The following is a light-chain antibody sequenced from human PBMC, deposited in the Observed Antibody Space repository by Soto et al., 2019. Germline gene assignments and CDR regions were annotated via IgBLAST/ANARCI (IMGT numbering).Light chain of an antibody. J-gene: IGKJ5*01. CDR2: DAS. CDR3: QQTYTTPEIT. V-gene: IGKV1-39*01. Sequence: DIQMTQSPSSLSASLGDRVTITCQASQDISNYLNWYQQKPGKAPKLLIYDASNLETGVPSRFSGSGSGTDFTLTISSLQPEDFAIYYCQQTYTTPEITFGQGTRLEI. CDR1: QDISNY.